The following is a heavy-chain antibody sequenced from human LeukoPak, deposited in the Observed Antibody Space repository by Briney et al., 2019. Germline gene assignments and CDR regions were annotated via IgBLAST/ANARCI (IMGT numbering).Heavy chain of an antibody. CDR3: ARDSELYYDFWSGYPSPGYFDY. D-gene: IGHD3-3*01. V-gene: IGHV1-2*02. CDR2: INPNSGST. CDR1: GYTFTGYY. Sequence: ASVKVSCKASGYTFTGYYMHWVRQAPGQGLEWMGWINPNSGSTNYAQKFQGRVTMTRDTSISTAYMELSRLRSDDTAVYYCARDSELYYDFWSGYPSPGYFDYWGQGTLVTVSS. J-gene: IGHJ4*02.